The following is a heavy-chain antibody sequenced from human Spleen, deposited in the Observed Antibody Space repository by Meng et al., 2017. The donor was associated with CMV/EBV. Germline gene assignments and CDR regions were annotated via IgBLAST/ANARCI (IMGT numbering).Heavy chain of an antibody. Sequence: GESLKISCAASGFTFSSYGMHWVRQAPGKGLEWVAFIRYDGSNKYYADSVKGRFTISRDNFKNTLYLQMNSLRAEDTAVYYCAKVKRGYCSSTSCHGADYWGQGTLVTVSS. CDR2: IRYDGSNK. V-gene: IGHV3-30*02. CDR1: GFTFSSYG. J-gene: IGHJ4*02. CDR3: AKVKRGYCSSTSCHGADY. D-gene: IGHD2-2*01.